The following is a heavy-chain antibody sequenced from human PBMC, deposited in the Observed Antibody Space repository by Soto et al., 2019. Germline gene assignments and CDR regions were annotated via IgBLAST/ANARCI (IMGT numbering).Heavy chain of an antibody. V-gene: IGHV4-4*07. CDR2: IYATGTT. CDR3: VRDGTKTLREWFDP. Sequence: KPSETLSLTCTVSGASISGFYWSWIRKSAGKGLEWIGRIYATGTTDYNPSLKSRVMMSVDTSKKQFSLKLRSVTAADTAVYYCVRDGTKTLREWFDPWGQGISVTVPQ. CDR1: GASISGFY. J-gene: IGHJ5*02. D-gene: IGHD1-1*01.